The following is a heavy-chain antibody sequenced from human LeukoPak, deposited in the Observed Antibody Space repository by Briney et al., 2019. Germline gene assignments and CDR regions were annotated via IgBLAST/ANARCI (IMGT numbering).Heavy chain of an antibody. CDR1: GGSISSYY. V-gene: IGHV4-59*01. CDR3: ARVYSYGYIDY. Sequence: SETLSLTCTVSGGSISSYYWSWIRQPPGKGLEWIGYIYYSGSTNYNPPLKSRVTISVDTSKNQFSLKLSSVTAADTAVYYCARVYSYGYIDYWGQGTLVTVSS. J-gene: IGHJ4*02. D-gene: IGHD5-18*01. CDR2: IYYSGST.